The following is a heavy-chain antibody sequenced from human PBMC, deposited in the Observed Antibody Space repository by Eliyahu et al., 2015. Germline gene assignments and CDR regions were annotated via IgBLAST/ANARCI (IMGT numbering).Heavy chain of an antibody. Sequence: QVQLQESGPGLVKPSEXLSLTCAVSGYSISSGYYWGWIRQPPGKGLEWIGGIYHSGSTYYNPSLKSRVTISVDTSKNQFSLKLSSVTAADTAVYYCARVHWSEQQLVRAFDIWGQGTMVTVSS. CDR2: IYHSGST. V-gene: IGHV4-38-2*01. CDR3: ARVHWSEQQLVRAFDI. D-gene: IGHD6-13*01. CDR1: GYSISSGYY. J-gene: IGHJ3*02.